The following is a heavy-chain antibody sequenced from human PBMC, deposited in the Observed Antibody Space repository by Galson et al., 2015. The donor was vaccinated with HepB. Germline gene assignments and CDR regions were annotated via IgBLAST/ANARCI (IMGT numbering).Heavy chain of an antibody. CDR3: ARGGSSGWYYFDY. J-gene: IGHJ4*02. D-gene: IGHD6-19*01. Sequence: SVKVSCKASGYTFTGYYMHWVRQAPGQGLEWMGWINPNSGGTNYAQKFQGWVTMTRDTPISTAYMELSRLKSDDTAVYYCARGGSSGWYYFDYWGQGALVTVSS. V-gene: IGHV1-2*04. CDR2: INPNSGGT. CDR1: GYTFTGYY.